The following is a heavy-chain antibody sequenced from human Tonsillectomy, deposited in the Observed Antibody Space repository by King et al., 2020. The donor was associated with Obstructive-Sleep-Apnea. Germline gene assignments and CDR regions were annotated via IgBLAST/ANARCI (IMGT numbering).Heavy chain of an antibody. D-gene: IGHD2-15*01. CDR3: STKASSGDNYYFWRGYLHGDN. J-gene: IGHJ4*02. CDR2: IHHSGRT. V-gene: IGHV4-34*01. Sequence: VQLQQWGAGLLKPSETLSLTCAVYRGSFSGYSWSWIRQPPGKGLDWIGEIHHSGRTNYNPSLKSRVTISVDTSKNQFSLKLTSVTAADPTVDDKSTKASSGDNYYFWRGYLHGDNWGQGTLVTVSS. CDR1: RGSFSGYS.